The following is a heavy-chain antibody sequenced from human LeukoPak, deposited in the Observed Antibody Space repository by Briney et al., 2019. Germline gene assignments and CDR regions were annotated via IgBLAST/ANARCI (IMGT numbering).Heavy chain of an antibody. J-gene: IGHJ4*02. CDR1: GFTFSNAW. CDR3: ARDSFDGSGSLGF. CDR2: ISSSGSTI. D-gene: IGHD3-10*01. Sequence: GGSLRLSCAASGFTFSNAWMSWVRQAPGKGLEWVSYISSSGSTIYYADSVKGRFTISRDNAKNSLYLQMNSLRAEDTAVYYCARDSFDGSGSLGFGGQGTLVTVSS. V-gene: IGHV3-11*04.